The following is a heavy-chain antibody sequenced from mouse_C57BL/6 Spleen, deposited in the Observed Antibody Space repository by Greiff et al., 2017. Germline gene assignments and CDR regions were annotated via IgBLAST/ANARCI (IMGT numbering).Heavy chain of an antibody. CDR2: INPGSGGT. D-gene: IGHD4-1*01. J-gene: IGHJ2*01. V-gene: IGHV1-54*01. Sequence: VQLQQSGAELVRPGTSVKVSCKASGYAFTNYLIEWVKQRPGQGLEWIGVINPGSGGTNYNEKFKGKATLTADKSSSTAYMQLSSLTSEDSAVYFCARYEDWGYFDYGGQGTTLTVSS. CDR1: GYAFTNYL. CDR3: ARYEDWGYFDY.